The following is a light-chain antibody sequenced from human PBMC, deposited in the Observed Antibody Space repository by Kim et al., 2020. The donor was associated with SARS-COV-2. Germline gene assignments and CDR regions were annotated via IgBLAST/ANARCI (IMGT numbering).Light chain of an antibody. Sequence: WSPGDSATLSSRASQSISNYLSWYQQNPGQAPRLLIYDASNRATDVPARFSGSGSGTDFTLTISSLEPEDFAVYYCQQRTTWPPYSFGQGTKLEI. CDR2: DAS. J-gene: IGKJ2*03. CDR1: QSISNY. CDR3: QQRTTWPPYS. V-gene: IGKV3-11*01.